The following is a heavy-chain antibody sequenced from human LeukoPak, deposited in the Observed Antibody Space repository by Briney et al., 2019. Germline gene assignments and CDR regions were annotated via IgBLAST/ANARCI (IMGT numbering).Heavy chain of an antibody. V-gene: IGHV4-34*01. CDR1: GGSFSGYY. Sequence: SETLSLTCAVYGGSFSGYYWSWIRQPPGKGLEWIGEINHSGSTNYNPSLKSRVTISVDTSKNQFSLKLSSVTAADTAVYYCARGPPRYRMRNGYNYSGYWGQGTLVTVSS. CDR3: ARGPPRYRMRNGYNYSGY. J-gene: IGHJ4*02. D-gene: IGHD5-24*01. CDR2: INHSGST.